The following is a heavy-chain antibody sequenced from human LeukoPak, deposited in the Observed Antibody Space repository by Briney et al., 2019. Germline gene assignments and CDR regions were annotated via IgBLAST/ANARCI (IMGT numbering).Heavy chain of an antibody. Sequence: GGSLRLSCAASGFTLSSYGMNWVRQAPGQGLDWVAFLRYDGSTAFYEDSVKGRFTISRDSSKTTLYLQMNSLTPADTAIYYCAKDPYGGTYPSYFDYWGQGTLVTVSS. V-gene: IGHV3-30*02. CDR1: GFTLSSYG. D-gene: IGHD1-26*01. CDR3: AKDPYGGTYPSYFDY. J-gene: IGHJ4*02. CDR2: LRYDGSTA.